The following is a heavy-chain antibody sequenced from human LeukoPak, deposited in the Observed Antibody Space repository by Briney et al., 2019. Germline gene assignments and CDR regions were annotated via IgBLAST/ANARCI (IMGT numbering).Heavy chain of an antibody. V-gene: IGHV4-30-2*01. J-gene: IGHJ4*02. D-gene: IGHD1-14*01. CDR3: AREGGTRAGFDY. Sequence: SETLSLTCAVSGGSISSGGYSWSWIRQPPGKGLEWIGYIYHSGSTYYNPSLKSRVTISVDRSKNQFSLKLSSVTAADTAVYYCAREGGTRAGFDYWGQGTLVTVSS. CDR2: IYHSGST. CDR1: GGSISSGGYS.